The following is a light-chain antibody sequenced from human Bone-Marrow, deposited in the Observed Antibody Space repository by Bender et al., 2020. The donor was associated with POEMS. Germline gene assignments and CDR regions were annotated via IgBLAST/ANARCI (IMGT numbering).Light chain of an antibody. CDR2: SSH. V-gene: IGLV2-11*01. J-gene: IGLJ3*02. CDR1: SSDVGAYNY. CDR3: AVWDDSLNGWV. Sequence: QSALTQPRSVSGSPGQSITISCTGTSSDVGAYNYVSWYQHLPGTAPKLLIYSSHRRPSEVPDRFSGSRSGTSASLAISGLQSEDEADYYCAVWDDSLNGWVFGGGTKLTVL.